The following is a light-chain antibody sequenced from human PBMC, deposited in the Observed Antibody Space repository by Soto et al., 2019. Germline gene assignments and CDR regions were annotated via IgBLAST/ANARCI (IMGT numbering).Light chain of an antibody. CDR1: NIGGKI. Sequence: SYELTQPPSVSVAPGQTARVTCEGTNIGGKIVHWYRQKPGQAPVLVVYDDYDRPSGIPERFSGSNSGNTATLTISRVEAGDEADYYCQVWDVSSDHWVFGGGTKLTVL. V-gene: IGLV3-21*02. CDR2: DDY. J-gene: IGLJ3*02. CDR3: QVWDVSSDHWV.